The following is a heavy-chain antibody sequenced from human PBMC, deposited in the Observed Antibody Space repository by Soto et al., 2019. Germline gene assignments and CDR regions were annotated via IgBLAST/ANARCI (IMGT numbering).Heavy chain of an antibody. V-gene: IGHV3-74*01. D-gene: IGHD1-26*01. CDR3: ASEEWELNLLALDV. CDR1: GFAFSAYW. Sequence: PGGSLRLSCAASGFAFSAYWMHWVRQAPGKGLVWVARINRYGSSTNYRHSVKGRFTISRDNAKNTLYLHMNSLKVEDTAVYYCASEEWELNLLALDVWGQGTTVTVSS. J-gene: IGHJ6*02. CDR2: INRYGSST.